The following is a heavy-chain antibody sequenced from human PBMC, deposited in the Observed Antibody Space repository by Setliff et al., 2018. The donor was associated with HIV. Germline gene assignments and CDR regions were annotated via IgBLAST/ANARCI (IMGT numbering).Heavy chain of an antibody. CDR1: GGSIINNF. Sequence: SETLSLTCTVSGGSIINNFWSWIRLPPGKGLEYIGYISYNGITTYNPSLKSRVTISVDTSKNQFSLKLSSVTAADTAVYYCARGNNDYVYLDYWGQGARVTVSS. J-gene: IGHJ4*02. CDR2: ISYNGIT. D-gene: IGHD3-16*01. CDR3: ARGNNDYVYLDY. V-gene: IGHV4-59*01.